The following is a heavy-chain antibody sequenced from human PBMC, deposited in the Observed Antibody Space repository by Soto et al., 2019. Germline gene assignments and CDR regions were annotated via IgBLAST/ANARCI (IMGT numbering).Heavy chain of an antibody. CDR1: GGTFSSYA. CDR2: IITMFGTA. CDR3: MSAVVVTAIIYRYHGMDV. D-gene: IGHD2-21*02. Sequence: QVQLVQSGAEVKKPGSSVKVSCKASGGTFSSYAIRWVRQAPGQGLEWMGGIITMFGTAKYAQKFQGRVRIIAYESTRTAHMELSSLRSEDTAVYYCMSAVVVTAIIYRYHGMDVWGQGTTVTVSS. J-gene: IGHJ6*02. V-gene: IGHV1-69*12.